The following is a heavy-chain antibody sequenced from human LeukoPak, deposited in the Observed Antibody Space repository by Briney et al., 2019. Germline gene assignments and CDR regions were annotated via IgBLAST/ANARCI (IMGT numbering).Heavy chain of an antibody. CDR1: GFRFVDYN. D-gene: IGHD2-2*01. Sequence: GVLRLSCAGSGFRFVDYNLNWVRQAPGKGLEWISYISSHGTTFYADSVKGRFTISRDNAGNSLSLHMNSLRAADTAVYYCARGVPATISDWYFDLWGRGTLVTVSS. J-gene: IGHJ2*01. CDR3: ARGVPATISDWYFDL. V-gene: IGHV3-69-1*01. CDR2: ISSHGTT.